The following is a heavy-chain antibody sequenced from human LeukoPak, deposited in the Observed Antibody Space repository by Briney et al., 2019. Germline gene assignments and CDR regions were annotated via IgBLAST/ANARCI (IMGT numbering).Heavy chain of an antibody. CDR2: INSDGSST. J-gene: IGHJ4*02. Sequence: PGGSLRLSCAASGFTFSSYWMHWVRQAPEKGLVWVSRINSDGSSTSYADSVKGRFTISRDNAKNTLYLQMNSLRAEDTAVYYCARGTYYYDSSGYYYRDYYFDYWGQGTLVTVSS. CDR1: GFTFSSYW. CDR3: ARGTYYYDSSGYYYRDYYFDY. D-gene: IGHD3-22*01. V-gene: IGHV3-74*01.